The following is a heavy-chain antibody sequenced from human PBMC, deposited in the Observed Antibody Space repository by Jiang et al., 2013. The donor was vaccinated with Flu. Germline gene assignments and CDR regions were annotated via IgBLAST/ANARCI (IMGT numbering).Heavy chain of an antibody. V-gene: IGHV4-59*08. CDR2: IHYTGTT. CDR1: GDSILGYY. CDR3: ARRGSGWSYFDY. Sequence: GLVKPSEALSLTCTSSGDSILGYYWSWIRQSPGKGLEWIGDIHYTGTTNYNPSLKTRVTISLDTSKSQFSLRLSSVTAADTAVYYCARRGSGWSYFDYWAQGALVTVAS. D-gene: IGHD6-19*01. J-gene: IGHJ4*02.